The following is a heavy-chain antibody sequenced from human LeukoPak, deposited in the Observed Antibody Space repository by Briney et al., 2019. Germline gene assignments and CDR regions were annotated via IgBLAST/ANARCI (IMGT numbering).Heavy chain of an antibody. CDR2: VYYSGST. CDR3: ARHGYSSGLLDY. D-gene: IGHD6-19*01. CDR1: GDSIRSSSYY. V-gene: IGHV4-39*01. J-gene: IGHJ4*02. Sequence: HPSETLSLICTVSGDSIRSSSYYWGWIRQPPRNGLEWIGSVYYSGSTYYNPSLKSRVTISVETSKNQCSLTRSSVTAADTAVFYCARHGYSSGLLDYWGQGTLVTVSS.